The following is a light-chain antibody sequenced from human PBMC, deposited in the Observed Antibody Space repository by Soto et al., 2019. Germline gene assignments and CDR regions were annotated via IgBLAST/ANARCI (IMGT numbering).Light chain of an antibody. J-gene: IGLJ1*01. CDR1: NIGSKS. CDR2: DDS. CDR3: QVWDSSSDHYV. V-gene: IGLV3-21*02. Sequence: SYELTQPPSVSMAPGQRARINSRGNNIGSKSVHWYQQKPGQAPVLVVYDDSDRPSGIPERFSGSNSGNTATLTISRVEAGDEADYYCQVWDSSSDHYVFGTGTKVTVL.